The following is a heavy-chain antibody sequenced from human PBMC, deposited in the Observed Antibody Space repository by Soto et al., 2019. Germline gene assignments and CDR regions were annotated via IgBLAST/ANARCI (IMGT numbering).Heavy chain of an antibody. CDR3: ARLRIATNNYKWFDP. V-gene: IGHV4-31*03. Sequence: SETLSLTCSVSGAALNSGNYYWSWIRQVPGEGLEWIGHIYVTGAVDYNPSLRDRITISQDTSERQFSLNLRLVTAADTAVYYCARLRIATNNYKWFDPWGQGTLVTVSS. J-gene: IGHJ5*02. D-gene: IGHD2-21*01. CDR1: GAALNSGNYY. CDR2: IYVTGAV.